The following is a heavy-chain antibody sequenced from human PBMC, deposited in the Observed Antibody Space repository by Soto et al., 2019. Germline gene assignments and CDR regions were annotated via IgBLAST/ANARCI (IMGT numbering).Heavy chain of an antibody. V-gene: IGHV3-33*03. D-gene: IGHD3-3*01. J-gene: IGHJ4*02. CDR3: ATDVHGETDDFWRGSLGN. CDR2: IWNDGTTE. Sequence: QVQLVESGGRVVQPGKSLRLSCSVSGLTFSDYGVHWVRRAPGKGLEWVALIWNDGTTEYYIDSVKGRFTISRDNSKNMYNLRAEDTAVYYCATDVHGETDDFWRGSLGNWGQGPLVTVSS. CDR1: GLTFSDYG.